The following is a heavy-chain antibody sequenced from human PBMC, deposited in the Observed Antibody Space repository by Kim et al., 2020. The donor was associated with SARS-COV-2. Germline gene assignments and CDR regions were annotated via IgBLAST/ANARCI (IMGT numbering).Heavy chain of an antibody. V-gene: IGHV3-21*01. Sequence: GGSLRLSCAASGFTFSSYSMNWVRQAPGKGLEWVSSISSSSSYIYYADSVKGRFTISRDNAKNSLYLQMNSLRAEDTAVYYCARGTNNYDFWSGYSPAANWFDPWGQGTLVTVSS. CDR1: GFTFSSYS. CDR2: ISSSSSYI. D-gene: IGHD3-3*01. CDR3: ARGTNNYDFWSGYSPAANWFDP. J-gene: IGHJ5*02.